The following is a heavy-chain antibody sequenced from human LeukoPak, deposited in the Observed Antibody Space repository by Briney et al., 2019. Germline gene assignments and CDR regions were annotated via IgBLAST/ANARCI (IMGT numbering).Heavy chain of an antibody. CDR3: ATARLGGYSSSWYVGGFDWFDP. J-gene: IGHJ5*02. D-gene: IGHD6-13*01. V-gene: IGHV5-51*01. CDR2: IYPGDSDT. CDR1: GYSFTSYW. Sequence: GESLKISCKGSGYSFTSYWIGWVRQTPGKGLEWMGIIYPGDSDTRYSPSFQGQVTISADKSISTAYLQWSSLKASDTAMYYCATARLGGYSSSWYVGGFDWFDPWGQGTLVTVSS.